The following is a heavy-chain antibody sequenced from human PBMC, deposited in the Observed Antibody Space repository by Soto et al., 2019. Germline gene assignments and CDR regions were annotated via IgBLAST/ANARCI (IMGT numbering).Heavy chain of an antibody. CDR1: GYTFASYA. V-gene: IGHV1-18*01. J-gene: IGHJ4*02. CDR2: ISAYNGNT. D-gene: IGHD2-2*01. CDR3: PREPLRPAY. Sequence: QVQLVQSGAEVKKPGASVKVSCKASGYTFASYAISWMRQAPGQGLEWMGWISAYNGNTNYAQKLQGRVTMTKDTSTSIAYMELRSLSSHDPAVSYCPREPLRPAYWGKGTLVTV.